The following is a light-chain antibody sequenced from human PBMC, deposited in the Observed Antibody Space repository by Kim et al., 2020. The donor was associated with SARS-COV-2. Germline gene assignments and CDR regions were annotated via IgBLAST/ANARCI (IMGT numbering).Light chain of an antibody. V-gene: IGLV2-8*01. CDR2: EVT. CDR3: SSYAGTDNLL. J-gene: IGLJ3*02. CDR1: SSDVGDCNN. Sequence: QAVTITSSGTSSDVGDCNNVAGYQQQPGRAPKRIIYEVTKRPSGGPDRFSGSKSGNTAALTVSGRQAEDEADDYCSSYAGTDNLLFGGGTQLTVL.